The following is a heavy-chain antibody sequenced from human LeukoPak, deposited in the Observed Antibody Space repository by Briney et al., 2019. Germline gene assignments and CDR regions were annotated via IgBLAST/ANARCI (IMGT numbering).Heavy chain of an antibody. D-gene: IGHD5-18*01. Sequence: PSETLSLTCAAYGGSFSGYYWSWIRQPPGKGLEWIGEINHSGSTNYNPSLKSRVTISVDTSKNQFSLKLSSVTAADTAVYYCARGRRDTATEADRWFDPWGQGTLVTVSS. CDR1: GGSFSGYY. CDR2: INHSGST. V-gene: IGHV4-34*01. CDR3: ARGRRDTATEADRWFDP. J-gene: IGHJ5*02.